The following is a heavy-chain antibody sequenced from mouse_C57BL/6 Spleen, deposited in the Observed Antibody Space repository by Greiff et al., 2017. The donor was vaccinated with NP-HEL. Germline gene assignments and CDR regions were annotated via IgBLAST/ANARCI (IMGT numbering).Heavy chain of an antibody. J-gene: IGHJ3*01. D-gene: IGHD1-1*01. CDR2: IRLKSDNYAT. V-gene: IGHV6-3*01. CDR1: GFTFSNYW. Sequence: EVQVVESGGGLVQPGGSMKLSCVASGFTFSNYWMNWVRQSPEKGLEWVAQIRLKSDNYATHYAESVKGRFTISRDDSKSSVYLQMNNLRAEDTGIYYCTDGSRWFAYWGQGTLVTVSA. CDR3: TDGSRWFAY.